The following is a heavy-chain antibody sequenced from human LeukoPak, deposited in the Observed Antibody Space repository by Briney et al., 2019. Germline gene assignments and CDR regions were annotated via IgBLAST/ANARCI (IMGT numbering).Heavy chain of an antibody. D-gene: IGHD6-19*01. CDR1: GYTFTSYG. CDR2: ISAYNGNT. J-gene: IGHJ5*02. CDR3: ARDRIYSSGWYGGSIYNWFDP. Sequence: GASVKVSCKASGYTFTSYGISWVRQAPGQGLEWMGWISAYNGNTNYAQKLQGRVTMTTDTSTSTAYMELRSLRSDDTAVYYCARDRIYSSGWYGGSIYNWFDPWGQGTLVTVSS. V-gene: IGHV1-18*01.